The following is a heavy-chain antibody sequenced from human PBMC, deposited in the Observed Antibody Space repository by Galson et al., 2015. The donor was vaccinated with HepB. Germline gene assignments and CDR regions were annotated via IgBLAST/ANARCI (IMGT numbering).Heavy chain of an antibody. J-gene: IGHJ4*02. V-gene: IGHV1-69*13. CDR2: IIPIFGTA. D-gene: IGHD3-9*01. CDR1: GGTFSSYA. Sequence: SVKVSCKASGGTFSSYAISWVRQAPGQGLEWMGGIIPIFGTANYAQKFQGRVTITADESTSTAYMELSSLRSEDTAVYYCATLRYFDWPSPFDYWGQGTLVTVSS. CDR3: ATLRYFDWPSPFDY.